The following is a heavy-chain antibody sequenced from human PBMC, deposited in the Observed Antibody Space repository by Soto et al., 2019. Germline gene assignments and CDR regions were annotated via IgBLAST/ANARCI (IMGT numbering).Heavy chain of an antibody. Sequence: PGGSLRLSCAASGFDFRTTWMHWVRQVPGKGLVWVSCITSDGSSITYADSVKGRFTISRDNAKNTLYLQMNSLRVEDTAVYYCARDWYYTIDYWGQGTTVTVYS. CDR1: GFDFRTTW. CDR2: ITSDGSSI. V-gene: IGHV3-74*01. CDR3: ARDWYYTIDY. D-gene: IGHD3-3*01. J-gene: IGHJ4*02.